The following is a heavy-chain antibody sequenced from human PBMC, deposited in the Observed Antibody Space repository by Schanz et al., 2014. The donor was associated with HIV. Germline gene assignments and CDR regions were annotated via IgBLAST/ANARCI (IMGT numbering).Heavy chain of an antibody. V-gene: IGHV1-2*02. CDR2: INPTNGKT. D-gene: IGHD2-15*01. Sequence: QVQLMQSGAELKKPGASVRVSCKTSGYTFNDYYIHWVRQAPGQGLEWMGWINPTNGKTFYTQKFRGRVTMTRDTSVNTASMEVSRLMSDDTAVYYCARNQYQMLPFDFWGQGTLVTVSS. J-gene: IGHJ4*02. CDR1: GYTFNDYY. CDR3: ARNQYQMLPFDF.